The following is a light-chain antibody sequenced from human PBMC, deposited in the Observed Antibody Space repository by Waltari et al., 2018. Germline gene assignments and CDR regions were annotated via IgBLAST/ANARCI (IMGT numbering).Light chain of an antibody. CDR2: TND. V-gene: IGLV1-44*01. CDR1: RSNIGSRT. J-gene: IGLJ2*01. Sequence: QSVLTQPPSASGTPGQRVTISCSGSRSNIGSRTVNWYQQFPGTAPNPRIYTNDQRPPGGPSRFSASKSGTAASLAISGLQSEDEADYYCSAWEDSLNGVVFGGGTKLTVL. CDR3: SAWEDSLNGVV.